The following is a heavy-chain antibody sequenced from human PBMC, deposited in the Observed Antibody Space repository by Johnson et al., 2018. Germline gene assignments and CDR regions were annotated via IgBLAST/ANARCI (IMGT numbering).Heavy chain of an antibody. CDR3: ARPGGDGYNDYYYYYMDV. D-gene: IGHD5-24*01. J-gene: IGHJ6*03. Sequence: QVQLLETGGGVVQPGRSLRLSCAASGFTFSSYGMHWVRQAPGKGLEWVAVISYDGSNKYYADSVKGRFTISSENSKNTLYLQMNRLRAEDTAVYYCARPGGDGYNDYYYYYMDVWGKGTTVTVSS. V-gene: IGHV3-30*03. CDR1: GFTFSSYG. CDR2: ISYDGSNK.